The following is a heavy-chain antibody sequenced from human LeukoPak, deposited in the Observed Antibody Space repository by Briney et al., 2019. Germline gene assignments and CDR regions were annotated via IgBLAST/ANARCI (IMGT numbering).Heavy chain of an antibody. CDR3: ARGGLWFRLSYFDY. D-gene: IGHD3-10*01. CDR1: GGSISRYY. Sequence: PSETLSLTCTVSGGSISRYYWSWIRQPPGKGLEWIGYIYSSGSTNYNPSLKSRVTISVDTSKNQFSLKLSSLTAADTAVYYCARGGLWFRLSYFDYWGQGTLVTVSS. V-gene: IGHV4-59*01. CDR2: IYSSGST. J-gene: IGHJ4*02.